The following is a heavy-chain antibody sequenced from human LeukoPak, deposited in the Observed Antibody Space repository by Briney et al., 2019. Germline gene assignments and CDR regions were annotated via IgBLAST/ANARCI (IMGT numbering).Heavy chain of an antibody. J-gene: IGHJ4*02. V-gene: IGHV4-38-2*02. CDR2: IYHSGST. CDR1: GYSISSGYY. Sequence: SETLSLTCTVSGYSISSGYYWGWIRQPPGKGLEWIGSIYHSGSTYYNPSLKSRVTISVDTSKNQFSLKLSSVTAADTAVYYCARKTIFGVVIAPSFDYWGQGTLVTVSS. CDR3: ARKTIFGVVIAPSFDY. D-gene: IGHD3-3*01.